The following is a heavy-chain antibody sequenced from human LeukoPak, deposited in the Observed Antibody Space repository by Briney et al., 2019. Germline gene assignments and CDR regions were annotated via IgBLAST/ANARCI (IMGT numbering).Heavy chain of an antibody. V-gene: IGHV1-69*13. CDR2: IIPIFGTA. Sequence: ASVKVSCKASGGTFSSYAISWVRQAPGQGLEWMGGIIPIFGTANYAQKFQGRVTITADESTSTAYMELSSLRSEDTAVYYCARARFGPPKITMVRGVIPINWFDPWGQGTLVTVSS. CDR1: GGTFSSYA. CDR3: ARARFGPPKITMVRGVIPINWFDP. J-gene: IGHJ5*02. D-gene: IGHD3-10*01.